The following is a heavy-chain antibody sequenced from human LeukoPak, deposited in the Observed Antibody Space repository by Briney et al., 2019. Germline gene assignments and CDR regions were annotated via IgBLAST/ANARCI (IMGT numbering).Heavy chain of an antibody. CDR2: ISGSGGST. CDR1: GFTFSSYA. Sequence: GGSLRLSCAASGFTFSSYAMSWVRQAPGKGLEWVSAISGSGGSTYYADSVKGRFTIFRDNSKNTLYLQMNSLRAEDTAVYYCAKTPLTTVTTYHYYYGMDVWGQGTTVTVSS. V-gene: IGHV3-23*01. J-gene: IGHJ6*02. D-gene: IGHD4-17*01. CDR3: AKTPLTTVTTYHYYYGMDV.